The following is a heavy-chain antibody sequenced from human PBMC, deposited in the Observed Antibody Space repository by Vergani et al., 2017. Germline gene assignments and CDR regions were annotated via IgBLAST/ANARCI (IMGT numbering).Heavy chain of an antibody. CDR1: GGSISSYY. J-gene: IGHJ4*02. Sequence: QVQLQESGPGLVKPSETLSLTCTVSGGSISSYYWSWIRQPPGKGLEWIGYIYYSGSTNYTPSLKSRVTISVDTSKNHFSLKLSSVTAADTAVYYCARTSLSWNKYSRLYFDYWGQGTLVTVSS. V-gene: IGHV4-59*01. D-gene: IGHD6-6*01. CDR3: ARTSLSWNKYSRLYFDY. CDR2: IYYSGST.